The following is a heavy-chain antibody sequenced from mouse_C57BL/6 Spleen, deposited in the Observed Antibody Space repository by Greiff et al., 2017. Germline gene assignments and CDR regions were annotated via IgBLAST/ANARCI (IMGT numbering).Heavy chain of an antibody. J-gene: IGHJ1*03. CDR3: ARHEDGRSSYWYFDV. CDR1: GFTFSSYG. D-gene: IGHD1-1*01. CDR2: ISSGGSYT. Sequence: EVQLVESGGDLVKPGGSLKLSCAASGFTFSSYGMSWVRQTPDKRLEWVATISSGGSYTYYPDSVKGRFTISRDNAKNTLYLQMSSLKSEDTAMYYCARHEDGRSSYWYFDVWGTGTTVTVSS. V-gene: IGHV5-6*01.